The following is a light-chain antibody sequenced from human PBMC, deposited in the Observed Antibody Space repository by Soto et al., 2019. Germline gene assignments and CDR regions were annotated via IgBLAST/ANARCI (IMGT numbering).Light chain of an antibody. CDR3: QQYGRSPAT. CDR2: AAS. J-gene: IGKJ1*01. Sequence: DIVLTQSPGTLSLSPGERATLPCRASHSVSINYLAWCQRKPGQTPRLLIYAASSRATDVPDRFSGSGSGTDFTLTISRLEPGDFAVYYCQQYGRSPATFGQGTKVDIK. V-gene: IGKV3-20*01. CDR1: HSVSINY.